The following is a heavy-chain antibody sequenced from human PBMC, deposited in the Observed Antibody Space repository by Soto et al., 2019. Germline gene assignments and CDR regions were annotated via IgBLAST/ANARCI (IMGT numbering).Heavy chain of an antibody. V-gene: IGHV1-45*02. CDR3: ARSRDYFGSGSFDYGMDV. CDR2: MTPFNGNT. D-gene: IGHD3-10*01. J-gene: IGHJ6*02. CDR1: ADTLTYSH. Sequence: GASVKVSCKACADTLTYSHLHWVRQAPGQARQWMGRMTPFNGNTKYSQKFLHRLTITLDSTMSTADLVLSSLRTADTAMYFCARSRDYFGSGSFDYGMDVWGQGTTVTVSS.